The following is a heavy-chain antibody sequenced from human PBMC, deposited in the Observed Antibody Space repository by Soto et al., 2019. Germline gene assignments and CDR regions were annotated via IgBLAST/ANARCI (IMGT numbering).Heavy chain of an antibody. CDR3: ARRIAAAGTYYYYYGMDV. CDR1: GGSISSSSYY. V-gene: IGHV4-39*01. CDR2: IYYSGST. Sequence: PSETLSLTCTVSGGSISSSSYYWGWLRQPPGKGLEWIGSIYYSGSTYYNPSLKSRVTISVDTSKNQFSLKLSSVTAADTAVYYCARRIAAAGTYYYYYGMDVWGQGTTVTVSS. D-gene: IGHD6-13*01. J-gene: IGHJ6*02.